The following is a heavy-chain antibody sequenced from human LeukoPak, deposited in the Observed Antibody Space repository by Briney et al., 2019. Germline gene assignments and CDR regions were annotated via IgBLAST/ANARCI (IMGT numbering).Heavy chain of an antibody. J-gene: IGHJ4*02. V-gene: IGHV3-23*01. Sequence: QPGGSLSLSCAASGFTFSSYAMSWVRQAPGKGLEWVSAISGSGGSTYYADSVKGRFTISRDHSKNTLYRQMNSLRAEDTAVYYCAKVPHAREPYFDYWGQGTLVTVSS. CDR3: AKVPHAREPYFDY. CDR2: ISGSGGST. D-gene: IGHD1-14*01. CDR1: GFTFSSYA.